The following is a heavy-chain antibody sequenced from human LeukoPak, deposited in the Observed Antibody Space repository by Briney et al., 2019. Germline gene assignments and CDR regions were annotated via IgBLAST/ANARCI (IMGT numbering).Heavy chain of an antibody. CDR3: AKYSYYGSGSYYNDFAY. J-gene: IGHJ4*02. D-gene: IGHD3-10*01. Sequence: PGGSLRLSCAASGFTFSTYAMSWVRQAPGKGLEWVSAISGSGATKYYADSVKGRFTISRDNSENTLYLQMNSLRAEDTAVYYCAKYSYYGSGSYYNDFAYWGQGTLVTVSS. CDR1: GFTFSTYA. CDR2: ISGSGATK. V-gene: IGHV3-23*01.